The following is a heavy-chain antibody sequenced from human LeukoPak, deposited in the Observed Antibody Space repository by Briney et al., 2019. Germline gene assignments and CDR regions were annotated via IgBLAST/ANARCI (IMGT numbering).Heavy chain of an antibody. V-gene: IGHV3-9*03. CDR3: AKATGYSSGSVDY. Sequence: GGSLRLSCAASGFTFDDYAMHWVRQGPGKGLEWVSGISWNSGSIGYADAVKGRFTISRDNAKNSLYLEMNSLRAEDMAFYYCAKATGYSSGSVDYWGPGTLVTVSS. CDR2: ISWNSGSI. CDR1: GFTFDDYA. J-gene: IGHJ4*02. D-gene: IGHD5-18*01.